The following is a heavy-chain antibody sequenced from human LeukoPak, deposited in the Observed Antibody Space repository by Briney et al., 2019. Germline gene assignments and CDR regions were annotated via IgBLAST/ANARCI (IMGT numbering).Heavy chain of an antibody. CDR3: AKIATTMIVVVNNFDY. J-gene: IGHJ4*02. CDR1: GFTFSSYA. Sequence: GGSLRLSCAASGFTFSSYAMSWVRQAPGKGLEWVSATSGSGGSTYYADSVKGRFTISRDNSKNTLYLQMNSLRAEDTAVYYCAKIATTMIVVVNNFDYWGQGTLVTVSS. CDR2: TSGSGGST. D-gene: IGHD3-22*01. V-gene: IGHV3-23*01.